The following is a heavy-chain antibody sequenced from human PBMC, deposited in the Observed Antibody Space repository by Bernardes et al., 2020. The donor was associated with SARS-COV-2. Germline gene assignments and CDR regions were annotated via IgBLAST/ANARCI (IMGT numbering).Heavy chain of an antibody. CDR2: IYYSGNT. Sequence: SETLSLTCTVSGGSIRSSNYYWGWIRQPPGKGLEWIGNIYYSGNTYYNPSLKSRVTISADTSKNQFSLRVSSVTAADTAVYYCATLDYGDPRYSWFDPWGQGTLVTVSS. V-gene: IGHV4-39*01. CDR3: ATLDYGDPRYSWFDP. CDR1: GGSIRSSNYY. D-gene: IGHD4-17*01. J-gene: IGHJ5*02.